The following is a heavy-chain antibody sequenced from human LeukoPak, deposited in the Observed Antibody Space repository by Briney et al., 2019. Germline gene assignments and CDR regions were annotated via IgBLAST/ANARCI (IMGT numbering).Heavy chain of an antibody. J-gene: IGHJ6*02. Sequence: SVKVSCKASGGTFSIYAISWVRQAPGQGLEWMGGIIPIFGTANYAQKFQGRVTITADESTSTAYMELSSLRSEDTAVYYCARDYGDYYYYYGMDVWGQGTTVTVSS. CDR3: ARDYGDYYYYYGMDV. V-gene: IGHV1-69*13. CDR2: IIPIFGTA. CDR1: GGTFSIYA. D-gene: IGHD4-17*01.